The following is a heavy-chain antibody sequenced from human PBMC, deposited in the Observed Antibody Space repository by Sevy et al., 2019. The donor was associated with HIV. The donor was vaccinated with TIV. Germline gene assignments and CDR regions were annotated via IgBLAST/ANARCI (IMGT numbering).Heavy chain of an antibody. V-gene: IGHV3-30-3*01. CDR3: ARGGAVAGPDAFDI. D-gene: IGHD6-19*01. J-gene: IGHJ3*02. CDR2: ISYDGSNK. CDR1: GFTFSSYA. Sequence: GGSLRLSCAASGFTFSSYAMHWVRQAPGKGLEWVAVISYDGSNKYYADSVKGRFTMSRDNSKNTRYLQMNSLRAEDTAVYYCARGGAVAGPDAFDIWGQGTMVTVSS.